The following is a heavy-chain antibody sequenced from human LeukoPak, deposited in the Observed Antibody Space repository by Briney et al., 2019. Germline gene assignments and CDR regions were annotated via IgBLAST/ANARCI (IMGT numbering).Heavy chain of an antibody. Sequence: GGSLRLSCAASGFTFDDYAMHWVRQAPGKGLEWVSGISWNSGSIGYADSVKGRLTISRDNAKNSLYLQMNSLRAEDMALYYCAKDASPYGGKGQSYYFDYWGQGTLVTVSS. CDR3: AKDASPYGGKGQSYYFDY. D-gene: IGHD4-23*01. CDR2: ISWNSGSI. J-gene: IGHJ4*02. V-gene: IGHV3-9*03. CDR1: GFTFDDYA.